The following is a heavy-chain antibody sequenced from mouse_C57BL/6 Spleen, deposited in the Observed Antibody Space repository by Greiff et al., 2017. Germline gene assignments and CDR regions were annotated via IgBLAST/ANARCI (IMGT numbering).Heavy chain of an antibody. D-gene: IGHD1-1*01. V-gene: IGHV5-9-1*02. Sequence: EVKVEESGEGLVKPGGSLKLSCAASGFTFSSYAMSWVRQTPEKRLEWVAYISSGGDYIYYADTVKGRFTISRDNARNTLYLQMSSLKSEDTAMYYCTRTKKGPITTVPFAYWGQGTLVTVSA. CDR3: TRTKKGPITTVPFAY. J-gene: IGHJ3*01. CDR2: ISSGGDYI. CDR1: GFTFSSYA.